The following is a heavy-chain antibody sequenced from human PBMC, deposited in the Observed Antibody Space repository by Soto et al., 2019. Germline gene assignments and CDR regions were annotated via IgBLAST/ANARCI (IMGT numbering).Heavy chain of an antibody. J-gene: IGHJ2*01. V-gene: IGHV3-33*01. D-gene: IGHD4-4*01. CDR3: ARGRERWLQSDYWYFEL. Sequence: QVQLVESGGGVVQPGRSLRLSCAASGFTFSSYGMHWVRQAPGKGLEWVAVIWYDGSNKYYADSVKGRFTISRDNSKNXXYLQMNSLRAEDTAVYYCARGRERWLQSDYWYFELWGRGTLVTVSS. CDR2: IWYDGSNK. CDR1: GFTFSSYG.